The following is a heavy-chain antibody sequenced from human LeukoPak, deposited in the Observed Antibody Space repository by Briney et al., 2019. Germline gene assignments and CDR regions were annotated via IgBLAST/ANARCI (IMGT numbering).Heavy chain of an antibody. CDR1: GGSINRYY. D-gene: IGHD3-10*01. CDR2: LYYGGST. J-gene: IGHJ4*02. CDR3: ARGNYGSGRGYYFDY. Sequence: SVTLSFTCSGSGGSINRYYWSWLRQPPGKGLEWIGYLYYGGSTYYNPSLRSRVTISVDSSKTQFSLKLSSVTAADTAVYYCARGNYGSGRGYYFDYWGQGTLVTVSS. V-gene: IGHV4-59*01.